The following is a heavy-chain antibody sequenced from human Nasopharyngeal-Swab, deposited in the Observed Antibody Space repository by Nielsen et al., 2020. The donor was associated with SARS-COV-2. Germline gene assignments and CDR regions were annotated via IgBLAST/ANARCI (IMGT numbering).Heavy chain of an antibody. CDR1: GGSISSYY. CDR2: IYYSGST. V-gene: IGHV4-59*01. Sequence: SATLSLTCTVSGGSISSYYCSWIRQPPGKGLEWIGYIYYSGSTNYNPSLKSRVTISVDTSKNQFSLKLSSVTAADTAVYYCAIGFDYWGQGTLVTVSS. CDR3: AIGFDY. J-gene: IGHJ4*02.